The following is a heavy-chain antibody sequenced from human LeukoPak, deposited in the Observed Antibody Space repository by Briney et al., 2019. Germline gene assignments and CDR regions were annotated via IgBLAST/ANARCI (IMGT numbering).Heavy chain of an antibody. CDR1: GFSFSSYG. CDR2: IWYDGTNK. CDR3: ARDQRGFSYSKYYFDY. J-gene: IGHJ4*02. V-gene: IGHV3-33*01. Sequence: PGGSLRLSCAASGFSFSSYGMHWVRQAPGKGLEWVAVIWYDGTNKYYADSVKGRFTISRDNSKNTLYLQMNGLRAEDTAVYCCARDQRGFSYSKYYFDYWGQGTLVTVSS. D-gene: IGHD5-18*01.